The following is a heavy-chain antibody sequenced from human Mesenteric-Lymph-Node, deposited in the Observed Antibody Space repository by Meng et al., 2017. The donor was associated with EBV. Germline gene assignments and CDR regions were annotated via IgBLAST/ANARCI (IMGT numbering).Heavy chain of an antibody. CDR1: CASIRRSNW. Sequence: VQLPGSGPGLVKPSGALFLASAVSCASIRRSNWWSWVRQPPGKGLEWIGDIYHSGSTIYNPSLKSRVTISVDKSKNQFSLNLSSVTAADTAVYYCARVGQWLPIDYWGQGTLVTVSS. D-gene: IGHD6-19*01. CDR3: ARVGQWLPIDY. CDR2: IYHSGST. V-gene: IGHV4-4*02. J-gene: IGHJ4*02.